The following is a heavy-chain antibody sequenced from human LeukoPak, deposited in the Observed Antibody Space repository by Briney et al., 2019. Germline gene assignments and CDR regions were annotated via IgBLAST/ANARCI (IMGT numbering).Heavy chain of an antibody. V-gene: IGHV4-4*07. D-gene: IGHD6-13*01. J-gene: IGHJ4*02. CDR2: IYTSGST. CDR3: ARGDIAAADAPLGY. Sequence: SETLSLTCTVSGGSISSYYWSWIRQPAGKGLEWIGRIYTSGSTNYNPSLKSRVTMSVDTSKNQFSLKLSSVTAADTAVYYCARGDIAAADAPLGYWGQGTLVTVSS. CDR1: GGSISSYY.